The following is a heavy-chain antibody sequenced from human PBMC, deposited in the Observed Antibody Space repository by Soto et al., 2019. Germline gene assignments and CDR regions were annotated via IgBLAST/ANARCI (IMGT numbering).Heavy chain of an antibody. D-gene: IGHD6-13*01. J-gene: IGHJ5*02. CDR1: GGTFSSYT. Sequence: SVKVSCKASGGTFSSYTISWVRQAPGQGLEWMGRIIPILGIANYAQKFQGRVTITADKSTSTAYMELSSLRSEDTAVYYCARVSSAAGTYWFDPWGQGTLVTVSS. CDR2: IIPILGIA. CDR3: ARVSSAAGTYWFDP. V-gene: IGHV1-69*02.